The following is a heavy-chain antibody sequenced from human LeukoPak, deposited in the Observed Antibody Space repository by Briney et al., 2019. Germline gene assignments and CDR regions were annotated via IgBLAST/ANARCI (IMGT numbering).Heavy chain of an antibody. D-gene: IGHD3-10*01. Sequence: GSSVKVSCKASGGTFSSYTISWVRQAPGQGLEWMGRIIPILGIANYAQKFQGRVTITADKSTSTAYMELSSLRSEDTAVYYCAREPSRGAKINVWGEGPLVTVSS. CDR1: GGTFSSYT. CDR3: AREPSRGAKINV. J-gene: IGHJ4*02. CDR2: IIPILGIA. V-gene: IGHV1-69*04.